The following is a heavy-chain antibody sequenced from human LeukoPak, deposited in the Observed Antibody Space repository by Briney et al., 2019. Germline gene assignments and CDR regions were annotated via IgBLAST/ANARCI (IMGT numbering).Heavy chain of an antibody. D-gene: IGHD6-13*01. CDR2: ISGSGGST. V-gene: IGHV3-23*01. CDR3: AKDAAAAGPPGYYGMDV. CDR1: AFTFSNYT. Sequence: TGGCLRLSCTAAAFTFSNYTMSWVRQAPWKGLEWVLAISGSGGSTYYADSVKGRFTISRDNSKNTLYLQMNSLRAEDTAVYYCAKDAAAAGPPGYYGMDVWGQGTTVTVSS. J-gene: IGHJ6*02.